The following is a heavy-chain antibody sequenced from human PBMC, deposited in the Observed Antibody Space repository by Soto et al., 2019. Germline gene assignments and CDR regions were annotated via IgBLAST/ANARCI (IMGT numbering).Heavy chain of an antibody. CDR2: IYYSGST. CDR1: GGSISSGDYY. D-gene: IGHD3-22*01. V-gene: IGHV4-30-4*01. Sequence: PSETLSLTCTVSGGSISSGDYYWSWIRQPPGKGLEWIGYIYYSGSTYYNPSLKSRVTISIDTSKNQFSLKLSSVTAADTAVYYCARDRLSYYDDSSGFGPGAFDIWGKGTMVPVSS. CDR3: ARDRLSYYDDSSGFGPGAFDI. J-gene: IGHJ3*02.